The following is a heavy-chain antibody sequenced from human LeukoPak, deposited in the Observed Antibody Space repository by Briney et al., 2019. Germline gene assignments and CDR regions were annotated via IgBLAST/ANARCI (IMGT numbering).Heavy chain of an antibody. Sequence: GASVKVSCKASGYTFTIYGISWVRQAPGQGLEWMGWIKDNNDKTNSAQKFQGRVSMTTDTSTSTAYMELRSLRFDDTAVYYCARWGYCMGGTCFSYPFDIWGQGTLVTVSS. V-gene: IGHV1-18*01. J-gene: IGHJ3*02. CDR1: GYTFTIYG. CDR3: ARWGYCMGGTCFSYPFDI. CDR2: IKDNNDKT. D-gene: IGHD2-15*01.